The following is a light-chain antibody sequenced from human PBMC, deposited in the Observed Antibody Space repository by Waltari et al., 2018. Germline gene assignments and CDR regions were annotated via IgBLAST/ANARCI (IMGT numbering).Light chain of an antibody. CDR2: EVS. CDR1: QTINKW. J-gene: IGKJ1*01. V-gene: IGKV1-5*03. Sequence: DIQMTQSPSTLSASVGDKVTIPCRASQTINKWLAWYQLKPGKAPKLLIYEVSTLDSGVPSRFSGSGSETEFTLTISSLQPDDFASYYCQQYNILSVSFGQGTKVEVK. CDR3: QQYNILSVS.